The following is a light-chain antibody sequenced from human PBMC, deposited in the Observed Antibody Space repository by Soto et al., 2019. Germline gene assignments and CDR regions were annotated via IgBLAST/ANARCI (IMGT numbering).Light chain of an antibody. CDR2: GAS. J-gene: IGKJ5*01. Sequence: VLTQSPGTLSLPPGERATLSCRASQYVSNKVAWYQQKPGQAPRLLILGASTRATGVPARFSGSGSGTEFTLSISSLQSEDFAVYYCKQYKEWPPFTFGQGTRLEIK. V-gene: IGKV3-15*01. CDR1: QYVSNK. CDR3: KQYKEWPPFT.